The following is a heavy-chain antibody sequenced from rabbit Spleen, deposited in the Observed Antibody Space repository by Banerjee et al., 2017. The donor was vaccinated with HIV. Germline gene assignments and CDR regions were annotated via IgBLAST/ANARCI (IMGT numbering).Heavy chain of an antibody. CDR3: VRGVVSIIDYM. CDR1: GFDFSSYG. D-gene: IGHD1-1*01. J-gene: IGHJ4*01. V-gene: IGHV1S47*01. CDR2: IDPVFGST. Sequence: EESGGDLVKPGASLTLTCTASGFDFSSYGVSWVRQAPGKGLEWIGYIDPVFGSTYYASWVNGRFTISSHNAQNTLYLQLNSLTAADTATYFCVRGVVSIIDYMWGPGTLVTVS.